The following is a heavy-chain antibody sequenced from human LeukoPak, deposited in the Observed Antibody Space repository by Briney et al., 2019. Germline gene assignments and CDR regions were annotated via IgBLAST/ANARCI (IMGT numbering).Heavy chain of an antibody. CDR1: GGSISSYY. Sequence: SETLSLTCTVSGGSISSYYWSWIRQPPGKGLEWIGYIYYSGSTNYNPSLKSRVTISVDTSKNQFSPKLSSVTAADTAVYYCARCTGTTRGAFDIWGQGTMVTVSS. D-gene: IGHD3-10*02. CDR3: ARCTGTTRGAFDI. J-gene: IGHJ3*02. V-gene: IGHV4-59*01. CDR2: IYYSGST.